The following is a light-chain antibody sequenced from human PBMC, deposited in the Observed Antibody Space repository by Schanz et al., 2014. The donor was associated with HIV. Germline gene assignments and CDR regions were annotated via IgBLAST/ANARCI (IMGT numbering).Light chain of an antibody. CDR3: SSYGGGDTLL. Sequence: QSVLTQPPSVSGAPGQGVTISCTGSNSNIGATSHVHWYQQLPGTAPKFLISTDGGRPSGVPARFSGSKSGNTASLTVSGLQADDEADYYCSSYGGGDTLLFGGGTKL. J-gene: IGLJ3*02. CDR2: TDG. CDR1: NSNIGATSH. V-gene: IGLV1-40*01.